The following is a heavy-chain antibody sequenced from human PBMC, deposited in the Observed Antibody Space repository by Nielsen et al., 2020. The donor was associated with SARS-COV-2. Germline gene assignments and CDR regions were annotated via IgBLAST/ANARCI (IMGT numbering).Heavy chain of an antibody. D-gene: IGHD3-10*01. CDR2: INHSGST. J-gene: IGHJ6*02. Sequence: SETLSLTCTVSGGSISSSSYYWGWIRQPPGKGLEWIGEINHSGSTNYNPSLKSRVTISVDTSKNQFSLKLSSVTAADTAVYYCARGGENRYYYGSGSYYYYYYYGMDVWGQGATVTVSS. V-gene: IGHV4-39*07. CDR3: ARGGENRYYYGSGSYYYYYYYGMDV. CDR1: GGSISSSSYY.